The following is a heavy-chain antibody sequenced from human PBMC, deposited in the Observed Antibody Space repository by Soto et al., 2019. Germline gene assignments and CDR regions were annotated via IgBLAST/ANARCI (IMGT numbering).Heavy chain of an antibody. Sequence: ASVKVSCKASGYTFSNFYMHWVRQAPGQGLEWMGIIDPSVGSTDYAQSFQGRVTMTRDTSTSTVYMELRSLRSDDTAVYYCARELYSSGWYSIWGQGTMVTVS. CDR2: IDPSVGST. CDR3: ARELYSSGWYSI. D-gene: IGHD6-19*01. CDR1: GYTFSNFY. J-gene: IGHJ3*02. V-gene: IGHV1-46*01.